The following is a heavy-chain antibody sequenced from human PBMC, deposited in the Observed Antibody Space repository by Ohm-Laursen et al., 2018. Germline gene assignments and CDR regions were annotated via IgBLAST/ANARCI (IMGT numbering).Heavy chain of an antibody. Sequence: SLRLSCAASGFTFSSYAMNWVRQAPGKGLEWAAAIWYDGSNKYYADSVKGRFTISRDNSKNTLYLQMNSLRAEDTAVYYCAKTWLFRGYDYYFDYWGQGTLVTVSS. CDR3: AKTWLFRGYDYYFDY. CDR2: IWYDGSNK. V-gene: IGHV3-30*18. J-gene: IGHJ4*02. CDR1: GFTFSSYA. D-gene: IGHD5-12*01.